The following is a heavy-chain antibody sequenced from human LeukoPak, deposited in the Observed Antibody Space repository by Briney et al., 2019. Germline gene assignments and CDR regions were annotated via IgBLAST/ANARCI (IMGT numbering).Heavy chain of an antibody. CDR2: TYYRSTWYH. Sequence: SQTLSLTCAISGDSVFRNNVAWNWIRQSPSRGLEWLGRTYYRSTWYHDYAVSVKSRIAINPDTSKNQFSLHLNSVTPEDTAVYYCARRAVDGDDFDYWGQGTLVTVSS. D-gene: IGHD6-19*01. J-gene: IGHJ4*02. CDR1: GDSVFRNNVA. V-gene: IGHV6-1*01. CDR3: ARRAVDGDDFDY.